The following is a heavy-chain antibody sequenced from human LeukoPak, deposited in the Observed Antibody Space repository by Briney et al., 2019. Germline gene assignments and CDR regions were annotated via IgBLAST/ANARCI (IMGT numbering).Heavy chain of an antibody. V-gene: IGHV3-33*01. CDR1: GFSFSSYG. CDR3: ARLRGSIAFDI. Sequence: GGSLRLSCAASGFSFSSYGMLWVRQAPGKGLEWVAVIWYDASEKFYADSVKGRFAISRDNSKNTLDLQMSSLRAEDTALYYCARLRGSIAFDIWGQGTMVTVSS. CDR2: IWYDASEK. D-gene: IGHD6-13*01. J-gene: IGHJ3*02.